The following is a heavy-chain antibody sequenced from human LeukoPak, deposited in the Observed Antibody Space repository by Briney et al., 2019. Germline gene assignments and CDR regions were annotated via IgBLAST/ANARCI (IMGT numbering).Heavy chain of an antibody. D-gene: IGHD3-10*01. V-gene: IGHV5-51*01. CDR1: GYSFTSYW. CDR3: ARPTMVRGVTVYYFDY. J-gene: IGHJ4*02. CDR2: IYPGDSDT. Sequence: PGESLKISCKGSGYSFTSYWIGWVRQMPGKGLEWMGIIYPGDSDTRYSPSFQGQVTISADKSISTAYLQWSSLKASDTAMYYCARPTMVRGVTVYYFDYWGQGTLVTVPS.